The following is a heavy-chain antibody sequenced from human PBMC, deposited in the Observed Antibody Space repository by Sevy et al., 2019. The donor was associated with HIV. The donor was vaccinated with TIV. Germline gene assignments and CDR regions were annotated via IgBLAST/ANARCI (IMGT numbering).Heavy chain of an antibody. D-gene: IGHD6-19*01. J-gene: IGHJ5*02. V-gene: IGHV3-30*18. CDR2: ISDDGSNK. CDR3: AKDRQVAVAGFWFDP. Sequence: GGSLRLSCAASGFTLSSYGMHWVRQAPGKGLEWVAVISDDGSNKYYADSVKGRFTISRDNSKNTLYLQMNSLRAEDTAVYYCAKDRQVAVAGFWFDPWGQGALVTVSS. CDR1: GFTLSSYG.